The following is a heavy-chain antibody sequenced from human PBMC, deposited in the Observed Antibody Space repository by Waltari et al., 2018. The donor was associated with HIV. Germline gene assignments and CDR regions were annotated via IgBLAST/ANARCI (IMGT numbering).Heavy chain of an antibody. J-gene: IGHJ6*02. Sequence: EVQLVESGGGLVQPGGSLRLSCAASGFTFSTYWMTWVRQAPGKGLEGLANIKQDGSEKYYADSVKGRFTVSRDNNKKSLYLQMSSLRAEDTAVYYCARDLKDYDFWSPVDVWGQGTTVTVSS. CDR1: GFTFSTYW. D-gene: IGHD3-3*01. CDR3: ARDLKDYDFWSPVDV. V-gene: IGHV3-7*01. CDR2: IKQDGSEK.